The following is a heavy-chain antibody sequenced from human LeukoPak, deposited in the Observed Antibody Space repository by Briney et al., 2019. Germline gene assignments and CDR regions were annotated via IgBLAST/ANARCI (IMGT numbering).Heavy chain of an antibody. CDR3: ARVAAAITPVDY. Sequence: PGRSLRLSCAASGFTFSSYAMHWVRQAPGKGLEWVAVISYDGSNKYYADSVKGRFTISRDNSENTLYLQMNSLRAEDTAVYYCARVAAAITPVDYWGQGTLVTVSS. D-gene: IGHD2-2*02. CDR2: ISYDGSNK. J-gene: IGHJ4*02. CDR1: GFTFSSYA. V-gene: IGHV3-30-3*01.